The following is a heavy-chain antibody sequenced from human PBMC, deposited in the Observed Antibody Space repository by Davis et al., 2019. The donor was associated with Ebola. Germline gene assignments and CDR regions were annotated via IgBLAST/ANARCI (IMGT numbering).Heavy chain of an antibody. V-gene: IGHV3-9*01. J-gene: IGHJ5*02. CDR1: GFNFDDYA. D-gene: IGHD3-22*01. CDR2: ISWNSGSI. CDR3: ARDLPHYDSSGSWFDP. Sequence: SLKISCAASGFNFDDYAMHWVRQAPGKGLEWVSGISWNSGSIGYADSVKGRFTISRDNAKNSLYLQMNSLRAEDTAVYYCARDLPHYDSSGSWFDPWGQGTLVTVSS.